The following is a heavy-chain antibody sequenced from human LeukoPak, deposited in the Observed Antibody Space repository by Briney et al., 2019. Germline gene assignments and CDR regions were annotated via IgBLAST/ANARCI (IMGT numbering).Heavy chain of an antibody. CDR3: ARADGRLATDIDC. D-gene: IGHD5-12*01. V-gene: IGHV4-59*01. CDR2: IYYSGST. CDR1: GGSISSYY. Sequence: SETLSLTCTVSGGSISSYYWSWIRQPPGKGLEWIAYIYYSGSTNYNPSLKSRVTISVDTSKKQFSLKLSSVTAADTAVYYCARADGRLATDIDCWGQGTLVTVAS. J-gene: IGHJ4*02.